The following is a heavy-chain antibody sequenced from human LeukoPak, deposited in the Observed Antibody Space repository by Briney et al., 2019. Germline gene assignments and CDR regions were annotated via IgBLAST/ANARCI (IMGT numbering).Heavy chain of an antibody. J-gene: IGHJ4*02. V-gene: IGHV1-69*04. D-gene: IGHD3-22*01. CDR2: IIPILGIA. Sequence: SVKVSCKASGGTFSSYAISWVRQAPRQGLEWMGRIIPILGIANYAQKFQGRVTITADKSTSTAYMELSSLRSEDTAVYYCARDRMYYYDSSGSLIFGYWGQGTLVTVSS. CDR1: GGTFSSYA. CDR3: ARDRMYYYDSSGSLIFGY.